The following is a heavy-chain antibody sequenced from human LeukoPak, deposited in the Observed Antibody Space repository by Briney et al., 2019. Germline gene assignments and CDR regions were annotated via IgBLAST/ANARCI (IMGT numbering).Heavy chain of an antibody. CDR3: AREVGVVPGTNHYYYYGMDV. CDR2: IYSGGRT. Sequence: GGSLRLSCTASEFSVSNNYMSWVRQAPGKGLEWVSVIYSGGRTNYADFVRGRFSISRDNSKNTMYLQMNSLRVEDTAVYYCAREVGVVPGTNHYYYYGMDVWGQGTTVTVSS. CDR1: EFSVSNNY. V-gene: IGHV3-66*01. J-gene: IGHJ6*02. D-gene: IGHD1-1*01.